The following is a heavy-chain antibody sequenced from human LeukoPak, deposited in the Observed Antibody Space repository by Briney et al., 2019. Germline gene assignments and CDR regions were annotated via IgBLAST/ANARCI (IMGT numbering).Heavy chain of an antibody. CDR2: ISGSGGST. V-gene: IGHV3-23*01. J-gene: IGHJ4*02. Sequence: GGSLRLSCAASGFTVSSNYMSWVRQAPGKGLEWVSAISGSGGSTYYADSVKGRFTISRDNSKNTLYLQMNSLRAEDTAVYYCAKGLTYYYDSSGYPFDYWGQGTLVTVSS. CDR1: GFTVSSNY. CDR3: AKGLTYYYDSSGYPFDY. D-gene: IGHD3-22*01.